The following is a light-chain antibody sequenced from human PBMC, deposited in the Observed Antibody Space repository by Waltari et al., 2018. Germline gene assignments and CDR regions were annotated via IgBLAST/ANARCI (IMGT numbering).Light chain of an antibody. J-gene: IGLJ3*02. Sequence: QSALTQPPSASGSPGQSVTISCTGSSSDVGGYNYVSWYQQHPGTAPKRMISEISKRSSVVPDRFSGSKSGNTASLTVSGLQAEDEADYYCASWDDSLNGVFGGGTKLTVL. CDR3: ASWDDSLNGV. V-gene: IGLV2-8*01. CDR2: EIS. CDR1: SSDVGGYNY.